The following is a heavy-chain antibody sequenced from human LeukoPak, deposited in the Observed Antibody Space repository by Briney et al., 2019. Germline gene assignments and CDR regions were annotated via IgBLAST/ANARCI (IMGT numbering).Heavy chain of an antibody. CDR2: IYYSGST. CDR3: ARGLVVTLGIDP. J-gene: IGHJ5*02. D-gene: IGHD3-22*01. Sequence: KASQTLSLTCTVSGGSISSGGYYWSWIRQHPGKGLEWIGYIYYSGSTYYNPSLKSRVTISVDTSKNQFSLKLSSVTAADTAVYYCARGLVVTLGIDPWGQGTLVTVSS. CDR1: GGSISSGGYY. V-gene: IGHV4-31*03.